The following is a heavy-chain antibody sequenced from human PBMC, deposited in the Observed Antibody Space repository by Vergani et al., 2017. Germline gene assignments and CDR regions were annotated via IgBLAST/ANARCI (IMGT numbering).Heavy chain of an antibody. J-gene: IGHJ5*02. D-gene: IGHD2-15*01. Sequence: EVQLVESGGGLVQPGGSLRLSCAASGFTFSSYWMSWVRQAPGKGLEWVANIKQDGSEKCYVDSVKGRFTISRDNAKNSLYLQMNSLRAEDTAVYYCARRYCSGGSCWYNWFDPWGQGTLVTVSS. CDR1: GFTFSSYW. CDR3: ARRYCSGGSCWYNWFDP. CDR2: IKQDGSEK. V-gene: IGHV3-7*01.